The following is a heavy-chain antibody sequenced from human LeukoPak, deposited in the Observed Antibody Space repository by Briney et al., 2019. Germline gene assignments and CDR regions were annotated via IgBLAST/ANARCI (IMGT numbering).Heavy chain of an antibody. D-gene: IGHD6-25*01. CDR1: GYTFTSYY. CDR3: ARYGFSSVWQGGWHAFDI. V-gene: IGHV1-46*01. CDR2: IHPTVGDT. J-gene: IGHJ3*02. Sequence: GASVTVSCEASGYTFTSYYLHWVRQAPGQGLEWMGIIHPTVGDTTYAQKFQGRVTMTRDMSTGTVYMDLSSLRSEDTAVYYCARYGFSSVWQGGWHAFDIWGPGTMVSVSS.